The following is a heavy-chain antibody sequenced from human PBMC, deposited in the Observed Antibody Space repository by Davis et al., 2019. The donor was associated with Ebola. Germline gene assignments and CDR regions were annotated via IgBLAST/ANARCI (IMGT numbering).Heavy chain of an antibody. D-gene: IGHD2/OR15-2a*01. CDR2: MSYSGST. V-gene: IGHV4-61*01. J-gene: IGHJ4*02. CDR3: ARGQNVFRH. Sequence: PSDTLSLICTVSGDSVSSDNYYWIWIRQPPGEALEWIGYMSYSGSTNYNPSLKSRAIISVDTSKNQISLTLRSVTAADTAVYYCARGQNVFRHWGQGTPVTVSS. CDR1: GDSVSSDNYY.